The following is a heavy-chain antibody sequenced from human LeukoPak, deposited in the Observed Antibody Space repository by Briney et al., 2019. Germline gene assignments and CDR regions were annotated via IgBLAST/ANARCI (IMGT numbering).Heavy chain of an antibody. CDR1: GFSFSNSD. V-gene: IGHV3-21*04. CDR3: AKCSVTCYANAFYI. D-gene: IGHD2-2*01. CDR2: ISTTSDYM. Sequence: GGSLRLSCVGSGFSFSNSDMNWVRQAPGKGLEWVSSISTTSDYMYHADSVKGRFTISRDNSKNTLYLQMNSLRAEDTAVYYCAKCSVTCYANAFYIWGRGTMVTVSS. J-gene: IGHJ3*02.